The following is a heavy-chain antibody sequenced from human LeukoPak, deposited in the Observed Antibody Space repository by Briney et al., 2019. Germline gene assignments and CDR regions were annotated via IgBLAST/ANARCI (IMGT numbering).Heavy chain of an antibody. CDR1: GFTFSSYA. D-gene: IGHD4-23*01. Sequence: GGSLRLSCAASGFTFSSYAMSWVRQAPGKGLEWVSAISGSGGSTHYADSVKGRFTISRDNSKNTLYLQMNSLRAEDTAVYYCAKNPVYGGSLPYPFDYWGQGTLVTVSS. CDR3: AKNPVYGGSLPYPFDY. J-gene: IGHJ4*02. V-gene: IGHV3-23*01. CDR2: ISGSGGST.